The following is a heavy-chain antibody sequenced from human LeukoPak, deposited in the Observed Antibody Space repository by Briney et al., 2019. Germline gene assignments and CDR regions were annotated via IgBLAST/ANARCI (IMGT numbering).Heavy chain of an antibody. Sequence: PSETLSLTCTVSGGSISSYYWTWIRQPPGKGLEWIGYVYYTGSTNYNPSLKSRATISIDTSKNQFSLKLSSVTAADTAMYYCVRRIATTGIYGFDIWGQGTMVTVSS. V-gene: IGHV4-59*01. D-gene: IGHD6-13*01. CDR1: GGSISSYY. CDR3: VRRIATTGIYGFDI. CDR2: VYYTGST. J-gene: IGHJ3*02.